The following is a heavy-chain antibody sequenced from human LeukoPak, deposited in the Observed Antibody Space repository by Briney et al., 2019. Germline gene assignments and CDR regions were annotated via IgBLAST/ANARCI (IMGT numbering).Heavy chain of an antibody. Sequence: GGSLTLSCAASGVSISSFWMHWVRQAPGKGLVWVSRVNGEGGYRNYADSVKGRFTISRDNARNTLYLQMHSLRAEDTAVYYCVRDGDDYNFDYWGQGSLVTVSS. V-gene: IGHV3-74*01. CDR2: VNGEGGYR. J-gene: IGHJ4*02. D-gene: IGHD5-24*01. CDR1: GVSISSFW. CDR3: VRDGDDYNFDY.